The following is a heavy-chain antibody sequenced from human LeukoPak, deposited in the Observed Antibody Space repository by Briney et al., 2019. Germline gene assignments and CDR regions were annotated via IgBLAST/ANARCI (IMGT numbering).Heavy chain of an antibody. J-gene: IGHJ4*02. V-gene: IGHV3-33*01. CDR3: ARDLLAYYFDY. D-gene: IGHD2-15*01. CDR2: IWYDGSNK. Sequence: QSGGSLRLSCAASGFTFSSYGMHWVRQAPGKGLEWVAVIWYDGSNKYYADSVKGRLTISRDNSKNTLYLQMNSLRAEDTAVYYCARDLLAYYFDYWGQGTLVTVSS. CDR1: GFTFSSYG.